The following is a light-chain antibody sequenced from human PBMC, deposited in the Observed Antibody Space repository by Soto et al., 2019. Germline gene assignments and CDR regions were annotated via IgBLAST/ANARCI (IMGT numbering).Light chain of an antibody. CDR1: SSDVGGSIY. CDR3: ASYSSSSLYV. Sequence: QSLLTQPASVPGSPGQSITISCTGTSSDVGGSIYVSWFQQHPGKAPRLMIYDVTSRPSGVSNRFSGSKSGNTASLTISGLQAEDEADYYCASYSSSSLYVFGTGTKVTVL. CDR2: DVT. J-gene: IGLJ1*01. V-gene: IGLV2-14*03.